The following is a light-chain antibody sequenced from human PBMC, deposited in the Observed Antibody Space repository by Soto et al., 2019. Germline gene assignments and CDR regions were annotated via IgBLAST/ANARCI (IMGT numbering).Light chain of an antibody. CDR2: DVG. CDR1: SSDVGGYNY. CDR3: SSYTSSSTHVV. Sequence: QSALTQPASVSGSPGQSITISCTGTSSDVGGYNYVSWYQQHPGKANKLMIYDVGNRPSGVSNRFSGSKSGNMASLTISGLQAEDEADYYCSSYTSSSTHVVFGGGTQLTVL. V-gene: IGLV2-14*01. J-gene: IGLJ2*01.